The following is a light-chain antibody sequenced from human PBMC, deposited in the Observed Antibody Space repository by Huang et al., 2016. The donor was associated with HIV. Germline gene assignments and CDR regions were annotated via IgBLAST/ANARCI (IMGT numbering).Light chain of an antibody. CDR2: AAS. V-gene: IGKV3-20*01. CDR3: QQYGSSPPYT. J-gene: IGKJ2*01. Sequence: EIVLTQSPGTLSLSPGERATLSCRASQRVSSSYLAWYQQKPGQAPRLLIYAASSRATGIPDRFSGSGSGTDFTLTINRLEPEDFAVYYCQQYGSSPPYTFGQGTKLEIK. CDR1: QRVSSSY.